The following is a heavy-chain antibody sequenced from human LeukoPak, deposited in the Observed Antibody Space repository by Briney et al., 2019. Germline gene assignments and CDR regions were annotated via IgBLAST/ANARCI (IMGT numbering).Heavy chain of an antibody. J-gene: IGHJ2*01. D-gene: IGHD4-23*01. CDR2: INSDGSST. CDR3: ARSPRHDYGGSWYFDL. Sequence: PGGSLRLSCAASGFTFSSYWMHWVRQAPGKGLVWVSRINSDGSSTSYADSVKGRLTISRDNAKNTLYLQMNSLRAEDTAVYYCARSPRHDYGGSWYFDLWGRGTLVTVSS. CDR1: GFTFSSYW. V-gene: IGHV3-74*01.